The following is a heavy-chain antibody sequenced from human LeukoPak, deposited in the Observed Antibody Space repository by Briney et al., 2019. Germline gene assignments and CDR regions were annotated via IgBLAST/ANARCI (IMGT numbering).Heavy chain of an antibody. V-gene: IGHV3-23*01. CDR2: ISGSGGST. CDR1: GFTFSSYS. CDR3: AKEPEVGDTEIYFDY. D-gene: IGHD3-10*01. Sequence: PGGSLRLSCAASGFTFSSYSMNWVRQAPGKGLEWVSAISGSGGSTYSADSVKGRFTISRDNSKNTLYLQMNSLRAEDTAVYYCAKEPEVGDTEIYFDYWGQGTLVTVSS. J-gene: IGHJ4*02.